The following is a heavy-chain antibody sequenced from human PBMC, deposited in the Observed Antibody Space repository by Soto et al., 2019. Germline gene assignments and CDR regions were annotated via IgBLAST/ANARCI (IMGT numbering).Heavy chain of an antibody. CDR1: GYSFTSYW. D-gene: IGHD4-17*01. CDR2: TXPGDYXT. V-gene: IGHV5-51*01. Sequence: XXSLKISCKGSGYSFTSYWIGLVRQMPGKGLDWMGATXPGDYXTRYSQSFQGXXTNSADKXXSTASLHWSGLKASYNAMYYCARPDHDYGYFDYWGQGTLVTVSS. CDR3: ARPDHDYGYFDY. J-gene: IGHJ4*02.